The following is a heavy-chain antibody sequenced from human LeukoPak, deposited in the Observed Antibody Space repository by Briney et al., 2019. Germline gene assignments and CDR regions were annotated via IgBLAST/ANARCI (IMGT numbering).Heavy chain of an antibody. D-gene: IGHD2-21*02. CDR1: GNSISSGDNY. J-gene: IGHJ5*02. V-gene: IGHV4-61*02. CDR2: IYTSGST. CDR3: ARDLEGDYNWFDP. Sequence: KPSETLSLTCTVSGNSISSGDNYWSWIRQPAGKGLEWIGRIYTSGSTNYNPSLKSRVTMSVDTSKNQFSLKLSSVTAADTAVYYCARDLEGDYNWFDPWGQGTLVTVSS.